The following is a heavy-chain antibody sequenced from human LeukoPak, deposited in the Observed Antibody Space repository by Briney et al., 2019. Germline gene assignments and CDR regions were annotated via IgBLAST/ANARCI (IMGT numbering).Heavy chain of an antibody. CDR1: GYTFTGYY. D-gene: IGHD3-3*01. CDR2: INPNSGGT. Sequence: ASVKVSCKASGYTFTGYYMHWVRQAPGQGLEWMGWINPNSGGTNYAQKFQGRVTMTRDTTTSTVYMELSSLRSEDTAVYYCARASARFGVVIAFDYWGQGTLVTVSS. CDR3: ARASARFGVVIAFDY. V-gene: IGHV1-2*02. J-gene: IGHJ4*02.